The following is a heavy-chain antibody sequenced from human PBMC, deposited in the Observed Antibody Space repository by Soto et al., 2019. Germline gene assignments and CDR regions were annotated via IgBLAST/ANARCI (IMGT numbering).Heavy chain of an antibody. CDR3: AHSSASMVRGVIIGHYGMDV. J-gene: IGHJ6*02. D-gene: IGHD3-10*01. CDR2: IYWDDDK. CDR1: GFSLSTSGVG. Sequence: QITLKESGPPLVKPTQTLTLTCTFSGFSLSTSGVGVGWIRQPPGKALEWLALIYWDDDKRYSPSLKSRLTLHHGTSKNPVVPNKNKMDPVDTAPYYCAHSSASMVRGVIIGHYGMDVWGQGTTVTVSS. V-gene: IGHV2-5*02.